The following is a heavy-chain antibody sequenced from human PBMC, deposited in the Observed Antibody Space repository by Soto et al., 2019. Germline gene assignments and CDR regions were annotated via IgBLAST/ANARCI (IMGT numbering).Heavy chain of an antibody. CDR3: AKGDCSSTSCYSVHYGMDV. J-gene: IGHJ6*02. CDR2: ISYDGINK. V-gene: IGHV3-30*18. CDR1: GFTFNKYG. D-gene: IGHD2-2*01. Sequence: GGSLRLSCAVSGFTFNKYGMHWVRQAPGKGLEWVAVISYDGINKYYGDSVKGRFTISRDNSKNTLYLQMNSLRAEDTAVYYCAKGDCSSTSCYSVHYGMDVWGQGTTVTVSS.